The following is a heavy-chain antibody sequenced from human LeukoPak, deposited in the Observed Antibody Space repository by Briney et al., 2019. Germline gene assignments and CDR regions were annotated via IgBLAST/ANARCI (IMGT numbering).Heavy chain of an antibody. J-gene: IGHJ4*02. V-gene: IGHV4-59*01. CDR3: ARASRGHDY. CDR1: GGSISGYY. CDR2: IYYSGYT. D-gene: IGHD3-10*01. Sequence: SETLSLTCTVSGGSISGYYWSWIRQPPGKGLEWIGYIYYSGYTNYNPSLKSRVTISVDTSKNQFSLKLTSVTAADTAVYYCARASRGHDYWGQGTLVTVSS.